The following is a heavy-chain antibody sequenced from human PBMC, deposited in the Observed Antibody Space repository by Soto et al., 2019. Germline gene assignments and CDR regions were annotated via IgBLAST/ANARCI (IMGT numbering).Heavy chain of an antibody. Sequence: EVQLVESGGGLVKPGGSLRLSCAASGFTFSSYSMNWFRQAPGKGLEWVSSISSSSSYIYYADSVKGRFTISRDNAKNSLYLQMNSLRAEDTAVYYCARAQPGYSYGYGLGYWGQGTLVTVSS. J-gene: IGHJ4*02. CDR3: ARAQPGYSYGYGLGY. CDR2: ISSSSSYI. CDR1: GFTFSSYS. D-gene: IGHD5-18*01. V-gene: IGHV3-21*01.